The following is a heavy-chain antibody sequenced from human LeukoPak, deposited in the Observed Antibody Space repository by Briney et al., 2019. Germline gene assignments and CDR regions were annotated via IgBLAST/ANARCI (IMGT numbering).Heavy chain of an antibody. CDR2: IIPSVGT. V-gene: IGHV1-69*13. J-gene: IGHJ1*01. CDR3: ARDLPRYYDVEGYYPEF. D-gene: IGHD3-22*01. Sequence: GASVKVSCKASGGSFNMYTFNWVRLAPGQGLEWLGGIIPSVGTTSSQRFQGRVALTADDSTRTLYMELSNLRAEDTAVYYCARDLPRYYDVEGYYPEFWGQGTLVIVSS. CDR1: GGSFNMYT.